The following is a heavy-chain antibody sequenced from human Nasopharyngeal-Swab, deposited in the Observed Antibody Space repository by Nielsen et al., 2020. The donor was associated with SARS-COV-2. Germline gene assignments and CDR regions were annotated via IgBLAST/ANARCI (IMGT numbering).Heavy chain of an antibody. J-gene: IGHJ4*02. CDR3: AREPSFYSSDWGYYFDY. V-gene: IGHV3-23*01. CDR2: ISDSGGRT. Sequence: GESLKISCAASGFTFSSYAMSWVRQAPGKGLEWVSTISDSGGRTYYADSVKGRFTISRDNSKNTLYLQMNSLRAEDTAVYYCAREPSFYSSDWGYYFDYWGQGTLVTVSS. D-gene: IGHD6-19*01. CDR1: GFTFSSYA.